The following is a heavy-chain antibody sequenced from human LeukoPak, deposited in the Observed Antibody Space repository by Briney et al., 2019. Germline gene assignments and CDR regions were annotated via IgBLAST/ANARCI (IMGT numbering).Heavy chain of an antibody. D-gene: IGHD3-3*01. V-gene: IGHV1-3*03. CDR3: ARTEWSEDYYYMDV. CDR1: GYTFTTYA. J-gene: IGHJ6*03. CDR2: INAGNGNT. Sequence: ASVKVSCKASGYTFTTYAIHWVRQAPGQRLEWMGWINAGNGNTRYSQEFQGRVTITRDTSASTAYMELSSLRSEDMAVYYCARTEWSEDYYYMDVWGKGTTVTVSS.